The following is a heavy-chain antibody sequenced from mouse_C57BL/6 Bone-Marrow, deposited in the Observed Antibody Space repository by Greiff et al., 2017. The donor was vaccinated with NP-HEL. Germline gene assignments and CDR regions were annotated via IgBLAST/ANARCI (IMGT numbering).Heavy chain of an antibody. Sequence: QVQLQQPGAELVKPGASVKVSCKASGYTITSYWMHWVKQRPGQGLEWIGRIHPSDSDTNYNQKFKGKATLTVDKSSSTAYMQLISLTSEDSAVYYCSMPYYDYGGYAMDYWGQGTSVTVSS. CDR1: GYTITSYW. CDR2: IHPSDSDT. J-gene: IGHJ4*01. V-gene: IGHV1-74*01. D-gene: IGHD2-4*01. CDR3: SMPYYDYGGYAMDY.